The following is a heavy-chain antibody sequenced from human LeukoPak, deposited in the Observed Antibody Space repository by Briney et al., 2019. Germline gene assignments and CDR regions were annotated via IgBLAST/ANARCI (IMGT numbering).Heavy chain of an antibody. CDR1: AYTFTSYD. V-gene: IGHV1-8*01. Sequence: ASVKVSCKASAYTFTSYDINWVRQATGQGLEWMGWMNPNSGNTGYAQKFQGRVTITRNTSISTAYMELSSLRSEDTAVYYCARVIEASDAFDIWGQGTMVTVSS. CDR3: ARVIEASDAFDI. J-gene: IGHJ3*02. CDR2: MNPNSGNT.